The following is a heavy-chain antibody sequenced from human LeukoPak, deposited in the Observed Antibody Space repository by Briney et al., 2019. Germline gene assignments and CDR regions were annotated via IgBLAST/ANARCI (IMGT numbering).Heavy chain of an antibody. Sequence: ASVKVSCKASGYTFTGNYMRWVRQAPGQGLGYMGYIDPNSGGTYYIQKFQGRVTMTRDMSINTAYVELSRLTSDDTAVYYGARGGGTVAPAPWVPFAYWGQGTLVTVSS. CDR2: IDPNSGGT. CDR3: ARGGGTVAPAPWVPFAY. J-gene: IGHJ4*02. CDR1: GYTFTGNY. V-gene: IGHV1-2*02. D-gene: IGHD4-11*01.